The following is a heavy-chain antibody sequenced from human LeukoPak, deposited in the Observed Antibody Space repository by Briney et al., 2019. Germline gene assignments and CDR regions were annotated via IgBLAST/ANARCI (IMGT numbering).Heavy chain of an antibody. J-gene: IGHJ6*04. CDR3: ARDGPSDIGDSVDV. CDR1: GFTFSSCW. V-gene: IGHV3-21*01. D-gene: IGHD2-15*01. Sequence: GGSLRLSCAASGFTFSSCWISWVRQAPGKGLAWVSAINLSSSHIYYADSMKGRFTISRDNAKNSLYLQMTSLRAEDTAVYYCARDGPSDIGDSVDVWGKGTTVTISS. CDR2: INLSSSHI.